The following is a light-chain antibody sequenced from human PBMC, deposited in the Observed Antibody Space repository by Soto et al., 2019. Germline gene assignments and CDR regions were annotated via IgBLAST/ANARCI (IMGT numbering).Light chain of an antibody. J-gene: IGKJ1*01. CDR1: QAINNY. CDR3: QNYNSAPRT. V-gene: IGKV1-27*01. CDR2: AAS. Sequence: DIQMTQSPSYLSASVGDRVTITCRASQAINNYLAWYQQKPGKVPKLLIYAASTLQSGVPSRFSGSGSGTDFTLTISSLQPEDVATYYCQNYNSAPRTFGQGTKVEIK.